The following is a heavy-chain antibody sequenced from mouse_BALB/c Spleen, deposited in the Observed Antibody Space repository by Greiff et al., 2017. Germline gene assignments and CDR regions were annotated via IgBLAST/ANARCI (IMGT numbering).Heavy chain of an antibody. V-gene: IGHV5-6-5*01. CDR2: ISSGGST. Sequence: DVMLVESGGGLVKPGGSLKLSCAASGFTFSSYAMSWVRQTPEKRLEWVASISSGGSTYYPDSVKGRFTISRDNARNILYLQMSSLRSEDTAMYYCARGRGNRGYFDYWGQGTTLTVSS. CDR1: GFTFSSYA. J-gene: IGHJ2*01. CDR3: ARGRGNRGYFDY.